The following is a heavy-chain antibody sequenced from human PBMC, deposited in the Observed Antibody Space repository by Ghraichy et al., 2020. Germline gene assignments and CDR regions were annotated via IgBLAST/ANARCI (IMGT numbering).Heavy chain of an antibody. D-gene: IGHD2-15*01. V-gene: IGHV3-7*04. CDR2: IRGDGSEK. J-gene: IGHJ5*02. CDR1: GFTFSDYW. Sequence: GGSLRLSCAASGFTFSDYWMTWVRQAPGKGLECVANIRGDGSEKNYVDSVKGRFTISRDDAKNSLYLQMNSLRAEVTAVYYCARVGYCSGVGCQGRDWFDPWGQGTLVTVSS. CDR3: ARVGYCSGVGCQGRDWFDP.